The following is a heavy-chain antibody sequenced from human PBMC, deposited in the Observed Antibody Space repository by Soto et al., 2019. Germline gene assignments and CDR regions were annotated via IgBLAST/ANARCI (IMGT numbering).Heavy chain of an antibody. CDR1: GFTFSYSW. J-gene: IGHJ4*02. V-gene: IGHV3-7*01. CDR3: ARAPRRLDS. CDR2: ISADGSEK. Sequence: GRSLSLSCAASGFTFSYSWMNWVRQAPGTWLEWVAYISADGSEKMHVASVTGRFTISRDNAKNSLFLEMNNLRAEDTAVYYCARAPRRLDSWGLGTLVNVSS.